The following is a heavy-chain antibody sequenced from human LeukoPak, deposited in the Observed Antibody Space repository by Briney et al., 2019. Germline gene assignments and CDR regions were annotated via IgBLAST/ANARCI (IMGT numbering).Heavy chain of an antibody. V-gene: IGHV3-53*01. CDR2: IYSGGST. D-gene: IGHD3-9*01. CDR1: GFTFSSYA. Sequence: PGGSLRLSCAASGFTFSSYAMHWVRQAPGKGLEWVSVIYSGGSTYYADSVKGRFTISRDNSKNTLYLQMNSLRAEDTAVYYCASGYDILTGIGYWGQGTLATVSS. J-gene: IGHJ4*02. CDR3: ASGYDILTGIGY.